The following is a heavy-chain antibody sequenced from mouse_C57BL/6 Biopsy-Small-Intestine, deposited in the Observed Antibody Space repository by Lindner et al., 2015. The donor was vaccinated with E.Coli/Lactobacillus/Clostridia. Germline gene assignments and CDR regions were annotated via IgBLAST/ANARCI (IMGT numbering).Heavy chain of an antibody. J-gene: IGHJ4*01. CDR3: TREGGYYSMDY. Sequence: VQLQESGPELVKPGASVKISCKASGYTFTDYNIDWVKQSHGKSLEWIGYIYPYSGSSDYNQKFKSKATLTVDKSSSTAYMELHSLTSEDSAVYYCTREGGYYSMDYWGQGTSVTVSS. CDR2: IYPYSGSS. V-gene: IGHV1S29*02. CDR1: GYTFTDYN.